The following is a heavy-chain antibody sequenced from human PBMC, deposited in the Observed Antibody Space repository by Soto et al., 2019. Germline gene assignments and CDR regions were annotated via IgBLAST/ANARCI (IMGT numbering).Heavy chain of an antibody. Sequence: GGSLRLAGAASGFTFRSYWMHWVRQAPGKGLVWVSRINSDGSSTSYADSVKGRFTISRDNAKKTLYLQMIRLRAEDTAVYYCAREDDDFWSAYAFDIWGQGTMDTVSS. CDR2: INSDGSST. D-gene: IGHD3-3*01. CDR1: GFTFRSYW. V-gene: IGHV3-74*01. J-gene: IGHJ3*02. CDR3: AREDDDFWSAYAFDI.